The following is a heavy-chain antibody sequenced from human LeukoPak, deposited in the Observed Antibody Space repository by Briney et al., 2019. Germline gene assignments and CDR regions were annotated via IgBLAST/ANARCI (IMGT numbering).Heavy chain of an antibody. J-gene: IGHJ6*02. D-gene: IGHD3-22*01. CDR2: ITWNRDNI. CDR1: GFTFDDYA. V-gene: IGHV3-9*01. Sequence: GRSLRLSCTVSGFTFDDYAMHWARHTPGKGLEWVAGITWNRDNIGYGDSVRGRFTISRDNVKNVLYLQMNSLRPEDTALYYCAKDLSSAITSALVLDVWGQGTTVTVS. CDR3: AKDLSSAITSALVLDV.